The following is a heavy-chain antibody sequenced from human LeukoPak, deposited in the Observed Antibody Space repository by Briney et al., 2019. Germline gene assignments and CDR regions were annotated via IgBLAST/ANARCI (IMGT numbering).Heavy chain of an antibody. CDR3: ARHYPRYSYGPAVDY. V-gene: IGHV4-39*01. CDR1: GGSISSSSYY. Sequence: PSETLSLTCTVSGGSISSSSYYWGWIRQPPGKGLEWIGSIYYSGSTYYNPSLKSRVTISVDTSKNQFSLKLSSVTAADTAVYYCARHYPRYSYGPAVDYWAQGTLVTVSS. CDR2: IYYSGST. J-gene: IGHJ4*02. D-gene: IGHD5-18*01.